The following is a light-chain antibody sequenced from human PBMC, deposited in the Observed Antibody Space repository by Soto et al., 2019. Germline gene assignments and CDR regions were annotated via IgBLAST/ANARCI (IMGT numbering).Light chain of an antibody. J-gene: IGKJ1*01. Sequence: DIQITQSPSSLSASIGDRVTITCRASQDICRRLAWFQQKPGKAPKYLIQAASSLQGGVPSTFSGSGSGTDFTLTINTLHPEDFAPYYCLQFYSFPRTFGQGTKVDIK. V-gene: IGKV1-12*01. CDR3: LQFYSFPRT. CDR2: AAS. CDR1: QDICRR.